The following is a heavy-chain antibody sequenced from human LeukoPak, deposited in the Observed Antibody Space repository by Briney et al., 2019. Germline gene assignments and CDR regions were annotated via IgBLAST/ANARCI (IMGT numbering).Heavy chain of an antibody. CDR1: GFTFSSYS. CDR2: ISSSSSYI. D-gene: IGHD2-8*01. Sequence: PGGSLRLSCAASGFTFSSYSMNWVRQAPGKGLEWVSSISSSSSYIYYADSVKGRFTISRDNAKNSLYLQMNSLRAEDTAVYYCARDPRPLLYCTNGVCYNGYWGQGTLVTVSS. J-gene: IGHJ4*02. CDR3: ARDPRPLLYCTNGVCYNGY. V-gene: IGHV3-21*01.